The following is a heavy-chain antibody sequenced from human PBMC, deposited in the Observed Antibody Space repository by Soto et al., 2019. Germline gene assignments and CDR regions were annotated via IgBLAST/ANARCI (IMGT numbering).Heavy chain of an antibody. CDR1: GFTFSDYA. CDR2: LDGAGGGT. D-gene: IGHD3-10*01. V-gene: IGHV3-23*01. CDR3: AAPRDEYGSGVSWFTYGMDI. J-gene: IGHJ6*02. Sequence: GGSLRLSCLASGFTFSDYAMTWVRHVPGRGLEWVASLDGAGGGTYYADSVRGRFTISRDNSQNTLFLQMKRLTVDDTAIYYCAAPRDEYGSGVSWFTYGMDIWGQGTTVTVPS.